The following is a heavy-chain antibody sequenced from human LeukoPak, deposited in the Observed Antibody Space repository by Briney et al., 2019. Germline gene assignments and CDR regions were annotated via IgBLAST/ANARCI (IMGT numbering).Heavy chain of an antibody. D-gene: IGHD2-15*01. CDR3: AGYCGGGSCADS. V-gene: IGHV4-59*08. J-gene: IGHJ4*02. CDR1: GASISSYY. Sequence: SETLSLTCTVSGASISSYYWTWIRQPPGKGLEWIGYIHYSGDTKCNPSLKSQVTISVDTSKNQVSLQLNSVTAADTAVYYCAGYCGGGSCADSWGQGTLVTVSS. CDR2: IHYSGDT.